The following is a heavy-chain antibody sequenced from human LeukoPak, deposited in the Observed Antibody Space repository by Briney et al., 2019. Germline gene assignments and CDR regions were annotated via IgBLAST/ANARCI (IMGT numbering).Heavy chain of an antibody. CDR1: GDSISSGNYF. CDR2: INSRGST. J-gene: IGHJ4*02. V-gene: IGHV4-61*02. D-gene: IGHD5-24*01. Sequence: PSETLSFTCTVSGDSISSGNYFWSWIRQSAGKGLEWIGRINSRGSTNYNPSLKSRLTISVDKSKNQFSLKLSSVTAADTAVYYCARVREMATIGEYEYYFDYWGQGTLVTVSS. CDR3: ARVREMATIGEYEYYFDY.